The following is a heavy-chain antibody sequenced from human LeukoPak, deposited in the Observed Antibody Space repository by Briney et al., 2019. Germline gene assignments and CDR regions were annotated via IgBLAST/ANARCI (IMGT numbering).Heavy chain of an antibody. CDR3: ASSGSGGYDILTGYYKLDY. J-gene: IGHJ4*02. CDR2: INAGNGNT. CDR1: GYTFTSYA. D-gene: IGHD3-9*01. V-gene: IGHV1-3*01. Sequence: GASVKVSCKASGYTFTSYAMHWVRQAPGQRLEWMGWINAGNGNTKYSQKFQGRVTITRDTSASTAYMELSSLRSEDTAVYYCASSGSGGYDILTGYYKLDYWGQGTLGTVSS.